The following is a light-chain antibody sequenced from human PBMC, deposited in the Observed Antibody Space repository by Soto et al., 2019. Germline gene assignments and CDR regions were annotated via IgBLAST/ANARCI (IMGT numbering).Light chain of an antibody. J-gene: IGKJ1*01. CDR3: QQYHNYWT. CDR1: QSISSY. CDR2: KAS. V-gene: IGKV1-5*03. Sequence: IQMTQSPSSLSAYVGDRVTITCRASQSISSYLNWYQQKPGKAPKLLIHKASSLETGVPSRFSGSGSGTEFTLTISSLQPDDFATYYCQQYHNYWTFGQRTKVDI.